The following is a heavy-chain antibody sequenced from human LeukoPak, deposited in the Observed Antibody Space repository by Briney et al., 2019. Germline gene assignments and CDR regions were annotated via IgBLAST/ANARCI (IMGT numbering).Heavy chain of an antibody. CDR2: ISAYNGNT. V-gene: IGHV1-18*01. Sequence: APVKVSCKASGYTFTSYGISWVRQAPGQGLELMGWISAYNGNTNYAQKLQGRVIMTTDTSTSTAYMELRSLGSDDTAVYYCARAGIVVVVAAQGDAFDIWGQGTMVTVSS. D-gene: IGHD2-15*01. CDR1: GYTFTSYG. J-gene: IGHJ3*02. CDR3: ARAGIVVVVAAQGDAFDI.